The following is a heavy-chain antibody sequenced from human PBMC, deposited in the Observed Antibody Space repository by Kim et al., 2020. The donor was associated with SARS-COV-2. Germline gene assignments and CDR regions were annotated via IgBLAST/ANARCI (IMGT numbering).Heavy chain of an antibody. CDR3: VRERLWGSFDM. D-gene: IGHD1-26*01. Sequence: GGSLRLSCATSGFTFSAYDMNWVRQAPGKGLEWLSFITKSSTTIYYADSVKGRFTISRDNAKNSLFLQMNSLRDEDTALYYCVRERLWGSFDMWAPGTM. J-gene: IGHJ3*02. CDR1: GFTFSAYD. CDR2: ITKSSTTI. V-gene: IGHV3-48*02.